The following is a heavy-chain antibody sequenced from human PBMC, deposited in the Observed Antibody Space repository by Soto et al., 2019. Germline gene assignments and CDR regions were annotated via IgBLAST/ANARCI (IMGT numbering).Heavy chain of an antibody. CDR1: GYTFTSYY. CDR2: INPSGGSA. J-gene: IGHJ4*02. D-gene: IGHD3-10*01. V-gene: IGHV1-46*03. CDR3: ARSHYYGSGAYAPDDN. Sequence: QVQLVQSGAEVKKPGASVKVSCKASGYTFTSYYMHWVRQAPGQGLEWMGMINPSGGSASYTQKFQGRVTMTRDTSTNTIYMELSSLRSEDTAVYYCARSHYYGSGAYAPDDNWGQETLVIVSS.